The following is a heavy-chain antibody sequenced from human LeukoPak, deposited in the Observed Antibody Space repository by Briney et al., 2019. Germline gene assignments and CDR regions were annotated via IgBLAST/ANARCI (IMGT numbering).Heavy chain of an antibody. CDR2: INHSGST. J-gene: IGHJ4*02. Sequence: SETLSLTCAVYGGSFSGYYWSWIRQPPGKGLEWIGEINHSGSTNYNPSLKSRVTVSVETSKSQFSLKLSSVTAADTAVYYCARGGDMYYDSSGYYEVVFDYWGQGTLVTVSS. CDR3: ARGGDMYYDSSGYYEVVFDY. V-gene: IGHV4-34*01. D-gene: IGHD3-22*01. CDR1: GGSFSGYY.